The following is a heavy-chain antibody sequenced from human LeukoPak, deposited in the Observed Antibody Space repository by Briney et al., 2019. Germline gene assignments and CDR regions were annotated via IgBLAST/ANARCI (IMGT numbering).Heavy chain of an antibody. CDR3: ARGSVGRY. J-gene: IGHJ4*02. Sequence: GGSLRLSCAASGFTFDSYGMNWVRQAPGKGLEWVSGISGSGVYTYYADSVKGRFTISRDNAKNSLYLQMNGLRAEDTAVYYCARGSVGRYWGQGTLVTVSS. D-gene: IGHD1-26*01. V-gene: IGHV3-21*01. CDR2: ISGSGVYT. CDR1: GFTFDSYG.